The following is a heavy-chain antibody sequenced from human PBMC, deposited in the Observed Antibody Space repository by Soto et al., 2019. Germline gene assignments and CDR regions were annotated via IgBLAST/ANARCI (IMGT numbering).Heavy chain of an antibody. CDR2: ISGSSSYI. D-gene: IGHD4-17*01. J-gene: IGHJ3*02. CDR3: SRDSNPADYGRLDDDFDI. Sequence: EVQLVESGGGLVKPGGSLRLSCAASGFTFSCYSMNWVRHAPGKGLEWVSSISGSSSYIYHADSVKGRFTVSRDNAKNSLYLQINSLRADDTAVYYCSRDSNPADYGRLDDDFDIWGQGTMVTVSS. CDR1: GFTFSCYS. V-gene: IGHV3-21*01.